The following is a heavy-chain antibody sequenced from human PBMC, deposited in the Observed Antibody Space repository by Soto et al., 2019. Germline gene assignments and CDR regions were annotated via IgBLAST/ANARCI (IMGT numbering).Heavy chain of an antibody. J-gene: IGHJ4*02. CDR3: AKDGPRTTPLDY. V-gene: IGHV3-30*18. CDR1: GFTFSSYG. D-gene: IGHD1-1*01. CDR2: ISYDGSNK. Sequence: QVQLVESGGGVVQPGRSLRLSCAASGFTFSSYGMHWVRQAPGKGLEWVAVISYDGSNKYYADSVKGRFTISRDNSKNTLYLQMNSLRAEDTAVYYCAKDGPRTTPLDYWGQGTLVTVSS.